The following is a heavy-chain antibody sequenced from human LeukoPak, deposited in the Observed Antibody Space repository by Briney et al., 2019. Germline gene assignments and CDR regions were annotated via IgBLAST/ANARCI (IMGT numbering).Heavy chain of an antibody. J-gene: IGHJ4*02. V-gene: IGHV3-53*01. CDR3: ARGFCSGGSCYDFDY. Sequence: PGGSLRLSCAASGFTVGSNYMSWVRQAPGKGLEWVSVIYAGGSTYYADSVKGRFTISRDNSKNTLYLQMSSLRAEDTAVYYCARGFCSGGSCYDFDYWGQGTLVTVSS. CDR2: IYAGGST. CDR1: GFTVGSNY. D-gene: IGHD2-15*01.